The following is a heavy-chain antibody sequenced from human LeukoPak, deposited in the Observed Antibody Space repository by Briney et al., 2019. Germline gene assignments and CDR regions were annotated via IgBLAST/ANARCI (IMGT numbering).Heavy chain of an antibody. V-gene: IGHV3-53*01. D-gene: IGHD2-8*01. CDR1: GFTVSNNY. Sequence: RGSLRLSCVVSGFTVSNNYMSWVRQAPRKGLEWVSLIYSGGSTYYADSVKGRFTISRDNSKNTVYLQMNSLRAEDTAMYYCVRNNAMDVWGQGTTVIVSS. CDR2: IYSGGST. CDR3: VRNNAMDV. J-gene: IGHJ6*02.